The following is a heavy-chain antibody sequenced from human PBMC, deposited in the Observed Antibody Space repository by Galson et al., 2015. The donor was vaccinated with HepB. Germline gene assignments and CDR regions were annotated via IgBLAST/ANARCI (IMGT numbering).Heavy chain of an antibody. Sequence: LSLTCTVSGGSISSYYWSWIRQPPGKGLEWIGYIYYSGSTNYNPSLKSRVTISVDTSKNQFSLKLSSVTAADTAVYYCARGRGGKQQLVPPTNWFDPWGQGTLVTVSS. D-gene: IGHD6-13*01. CDR1: GGSISSYY. CDR3: ARGRGGKQQLVPPTNWFDP. CDR2: IYYSGST. V-gene: IGHV4-59*01. J-gene: IGHJ5*02.